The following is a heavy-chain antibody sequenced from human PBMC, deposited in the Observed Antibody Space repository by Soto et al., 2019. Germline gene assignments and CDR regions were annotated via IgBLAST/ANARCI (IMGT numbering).Heavy chain of an antibody. Sequence: GASVKVSCKVSGYTLTELSMHWVRHAPGKGLEWMGGFDPEDGETIYAQKFQGRVTMTEDTSTDTAYMELSSLRSEDTAVYYCARWFHSSRSYGAIDRWGQGTLVTGSS. D-gene: IGHD6-13*01. J-gene: IGHJ5*02. CDR3: ARWFHSSRSYGAIDR. CDR1: GYTLTELS. V-gene: IGHV1-24*01. CDR2: FDPEDGET.